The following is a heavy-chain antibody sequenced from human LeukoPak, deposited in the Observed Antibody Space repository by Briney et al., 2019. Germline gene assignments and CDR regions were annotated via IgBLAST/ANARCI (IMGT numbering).Heavy chain of an antibody. J-gene: IGHJ3*02. CDR1: GGSISSGSYY. Sequence: SETLSLTCTVSGGSISSGSYYWSWIRQPAGKGLEWIGRIYTSGSTNYNPSLKSRVTMSVDTSKNQFSLKLSSVTAADTAVYYCARLGYYDFWSGRDDAFDIWGQGTMVTVSS. D-gene: IGHD3-3*01. V-gene: IGHV4-61*02. CDR3: ARLGYYDFWSGRDDAFDI. CDR2: IYTSGST.